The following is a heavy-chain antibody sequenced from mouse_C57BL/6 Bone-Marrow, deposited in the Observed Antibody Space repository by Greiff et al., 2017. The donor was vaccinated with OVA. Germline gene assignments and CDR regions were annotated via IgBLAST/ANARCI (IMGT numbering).Heavy chain of an antibody. CDR1: GFNIKDDY. D-gene: IGHD2-10*01. J-gene: IGHJ1*03. V-gene: IGHV14-4*01. CDR3: TTSPSYPAYCDV. CDR2: IDPENGDT. Sequence: VQLQQSGAELVRPGASVKLSCTASGFNIKDDYMHWVKQRPEQGLEWIGWIDPENGDTESASKFQGKATITADTSSNTAYLQLSSLTSEDTAVYYCTTSPSYPAYCDVWGTGTTVTVSS.